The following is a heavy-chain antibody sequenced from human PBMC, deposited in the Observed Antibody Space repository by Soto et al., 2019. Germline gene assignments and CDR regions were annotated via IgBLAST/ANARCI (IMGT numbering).Heavy chain of an antibody. CDR3: ARVRLDGYSHLRTFGMDV. J-gene: IGHJ6*02. V-gene: IGHV4-59*01. D-gene: IGHD5-18*01. Sequence: PSETLSLTCTVSGGSISSYYWSWIRQPPGKGLEWIGHIYYSGSTNYNPSLKSRVTISVDTSKNQFSLKLSSVTAADTAVYYCARVRLDGYSHLRTFGMDVWGQGTTVPVSS. CDR2: IYYSGST. CDR1: GGSISSYY.